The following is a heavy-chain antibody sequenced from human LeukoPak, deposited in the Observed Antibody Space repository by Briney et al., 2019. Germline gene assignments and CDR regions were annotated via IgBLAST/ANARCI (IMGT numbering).Heavy chain of an antibody. V-gene: IGHV1-69*13. CDR3: ARDAVVAAAGTTVDY. J-gene: IGHJ4*02. CDR1: GGTFSSYA. D-gene: IGHD6-13*01. Sequence: SVKVSCKASGGTFSSYAISWVRQAPGQGLEWMGGIIPIFGTANYAQKFQARVTITADESTSTAYMELSSLRSEDTAVYYCARDAVVAAAGTTVDYWGQGTLVTVSS. CDR2: IIPIFGTA.